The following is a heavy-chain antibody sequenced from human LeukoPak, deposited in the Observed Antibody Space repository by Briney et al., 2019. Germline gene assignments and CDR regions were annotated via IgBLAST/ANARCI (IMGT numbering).Heavy chain of an antibody. CDR2: INPNSGGT. CDR3: ARVGVRTEYNWFDP. D-gene: IGHD3-3*01. V-gene: IGHV1-2*02. J-gene: IGHJ5*02. Sequence: GASVKVSCKASGYTFTGYYMHWVRQAPGQGLEWMGWINPNSGGTNYAQKFQGRVTMTRDTSISTAYMELSRLRSDDTAVYYCARVGVRTEYNWFDPWGQGTLVTVSS. CDR1: GYTFTGYY.